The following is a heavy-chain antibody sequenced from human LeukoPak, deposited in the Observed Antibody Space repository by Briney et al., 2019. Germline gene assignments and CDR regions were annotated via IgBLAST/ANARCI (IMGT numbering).Heavy chain of an antibody. J-gene: IGHJ4*02. CDR1: GFTFSSYE. CDR2: IPSSGLGI. Sequence: PGGSLRLSCAASGFTFSSYEMNWVRQAPGKGLEWLSYIPSSGLGIYYAPSVRGRFTISRDNAKNSLYLHMNSLRVEDTAIYYCARETAHCGGDCFDYWGQGTLVTVSS. D-gene: IGHD2-21*01. CDR3: ARETAHCGGDCFDY. V-gene: IGHV3-48*03.